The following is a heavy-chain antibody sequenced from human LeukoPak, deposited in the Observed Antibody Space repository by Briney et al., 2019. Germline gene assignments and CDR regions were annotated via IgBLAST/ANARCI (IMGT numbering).Heavy chain of an antibody. CDR3: VKAYTTSGTYLEP. V-gene: IGHV3-23*01. J-gene: IGHJ4*02. CDR1: GFTFSTYA. CDR2: IGANGVNT. Sequence: GGSLRLSCTASGFTFSTYAMGWARQAPGKGLEWVSGIGANGVNTFYADSAKGRFTITRDNSKNTVYLQMNSLRAEDTALYYCVKAYTTSGTYLEPWGQGTLVTVSS. D-gene: IGHD1-26*01.